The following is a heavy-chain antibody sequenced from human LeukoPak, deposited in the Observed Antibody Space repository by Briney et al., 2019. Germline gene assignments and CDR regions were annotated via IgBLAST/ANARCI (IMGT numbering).Heavy chain of an antibody. CDR1: GFTFASYA. V-gene: IGHV3-23*01. D-gene: IGHD4-11*01. CDR3: AKEGGNTVTTKKYFDY. Sequence: GGSLTLSCAASGFTFASYAMSWVRQAPGKGLEWVSAISGGGVNTYYTDSVKGRFTISRDNSKNTLYLQMNSLTAEDTAVYYCAKEGGNTVTTKKYFDYWGQGTLVTVSS. J-gene: IGHJ4*02. CDR2: ISGGGVNT.